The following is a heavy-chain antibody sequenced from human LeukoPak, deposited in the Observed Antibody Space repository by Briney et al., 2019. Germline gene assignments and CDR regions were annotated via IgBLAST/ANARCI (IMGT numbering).Heavy chain of an antibody. CDR3: AREGVYDTHSYFDY. Sequence: SVKVSCKASGGTFSSYAISWVRQAPGQGLEWMGGIIPIFGTANYAQKFQGRVTITADKSTSTVYMELSSLRSEDTAVYYCAREGVYDTHSYFDYWGQGTLVTVSS. D-gene: IGHD5/OR15-5a*01. CDR1: GGTFSSYA. CDR2: IIPIFGTA. V-gene: IGHV1-69*06. J-gene: IGHJ4*02.